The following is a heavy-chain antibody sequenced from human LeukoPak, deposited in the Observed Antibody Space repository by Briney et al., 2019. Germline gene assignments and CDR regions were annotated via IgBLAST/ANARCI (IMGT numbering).Heavy chain of an antibody. Sequence: SETPSLTCTVPGGSISSSSDYCGWIRQPPGKGLEWIGNVYYSGTTYYNPSLKSRVTISVDTSKNQFSLKLSSVTAADTAVYYCARPYGGNPGYFDYWGQGTLVTVSS. D-gene: IGHD4-23*01. J-gene: IGHJ4*02. CDR3: ARPYGGNPGYFDY. CDR1: GGSISSSSDY. CDR2: VYYSGTT. V-gene: IGHV4-39*01.